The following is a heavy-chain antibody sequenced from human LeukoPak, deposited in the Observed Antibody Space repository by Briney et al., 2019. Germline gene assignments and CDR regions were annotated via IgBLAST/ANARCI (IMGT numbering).Heavy chain of an antibody. V-gene: IGHV4-61*02. CDR3: AGVGGYYRVDY. CDR1: GGSISSGSYY. Sequence: SETLSLTCTVSGGSISSGSYYWSWIRQPAGKGLEWIGRIYTSGSTNYNPSLKSRVTISVDTSKNQFSLKLSSVTAADTAVYYCAGVGGYYRVDYWGQGTLVTVSS. D-gene: IGHD3-22*01. CDR2: IYTSGST. J-gene: IGHJ4*02.